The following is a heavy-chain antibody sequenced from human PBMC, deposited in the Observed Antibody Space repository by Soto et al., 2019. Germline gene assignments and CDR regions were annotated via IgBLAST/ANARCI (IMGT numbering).Heavy chain of an antibody. CDR2: IYFTGAT. Sequence: QVQLQESGPGLVKPSQTLSLTCNVSGGSISSGTSYWAWIRQHPGEGLEWIGHIYFTGATYSNPSLRSRLSTSVDTSKNQFSLKLTSVTAADTATYYCATIPRRGYSYGIDYWGPGTLVTVSS. J-gene: IGHJ4*02. CDR3: ATIPRRGYSYGIDY. V-gene: IGHV4-31*03. D-gene: IGHD2-21*02. CDR1: GGSISSGTSY.